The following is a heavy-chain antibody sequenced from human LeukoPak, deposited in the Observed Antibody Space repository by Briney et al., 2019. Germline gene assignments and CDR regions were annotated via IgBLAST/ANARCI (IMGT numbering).Heavy chain of an antibody. Sequence: PSETLSLTCTVSGGSVSSGSYYWSWIRQPPGKGLEWIGEINHSGSTNYNPSLKSRVTISVDTSKNQFSLKLSSVTAADTAVYYCARLQFWSGIYYFDYWGQGTLVTVSS. CDR3: ARLQFWSGIYYFDY. D-gene: IGHD3-3*01. CDR2: INHSGST. V-gene: IGHV4-61*01. J-gene: IGHJ4*02. CDR1: GGSVSSGSYY.